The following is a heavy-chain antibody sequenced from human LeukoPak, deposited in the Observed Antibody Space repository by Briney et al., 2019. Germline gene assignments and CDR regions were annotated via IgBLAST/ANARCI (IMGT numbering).Heavy chain of an antibody. Sequence: SETLSLTCTVSGGSISSYYWSWIRQPPGKGLEWIGYIYYSGSTNYNPSLKSRVTISVDTSKNQFSLKLSSVTAADTAVYYCARTTFGAFFGELYDSWFDPWGQGTLVTVSS. J-gene: IGHJ5*02. CDR1: GGSISSYY. V-gene: IGHV4-59*01. CDR2: IYYSGST. D-gene: IGHD3-10*01. CDR3: ARTTFGAFFGELYDSWFDP.